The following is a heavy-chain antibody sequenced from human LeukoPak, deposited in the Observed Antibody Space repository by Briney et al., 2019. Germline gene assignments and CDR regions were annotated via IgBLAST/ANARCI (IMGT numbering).Heavy chain of an antibody. J-gene: IGHJ4*02. D-gene: IGHD2-8*01. CDR1: GFTFRSYA. Sequence: PGGSLRLSCAASGFTFRSYAMSWVRQPPGKGLEWIGSIYYSGSTYYSPSLKSRATISVDTSKNQFSLKVSSVTAADTAVYYCARHSHNGADDYWGQGTLVTVSS. CDR2: IYYSGST. CDR3: ARHSHNGADDY. V-gene: IGHV4-39*01.